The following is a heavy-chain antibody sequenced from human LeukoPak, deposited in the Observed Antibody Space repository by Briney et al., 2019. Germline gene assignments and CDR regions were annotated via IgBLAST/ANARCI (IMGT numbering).Heavy chain of an antibody. V-gene: IGHV5-51*01. CDR3: ARPSFSSVPWFFDD. CDR2: IYPGDSDT. D-gene: IGHD6-19*01. CDR1: GCGFTTYW. J-gene: IGHJ4*02. Sequence: GESLQISCKGSGCGFTTYWIGWVRRLPGKGLEWRGSIYPGDSDTRYSPSFQGQVTISADKSISTAYLQWSSLKASDTAIYYCARPSFSSVPWFFDDWGQGTLVTVSS.